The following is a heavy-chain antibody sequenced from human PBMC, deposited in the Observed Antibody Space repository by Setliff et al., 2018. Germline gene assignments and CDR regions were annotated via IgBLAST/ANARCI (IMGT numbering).Heavy chain of an antibody. J-gene: IGHJ3*02. CDR3: ARRMWELRSDAFDI. CDR2: INPNSGGT. V-gene: IGHV1-2*04. Sequence: ASVKVSCKASGYTFTGYYMHWVRQAPGQGLEWMGWINPNSGGTNYAQKFQGWVTMTRDTSTSTVYMELSSLRSEDMAVYYCARRMWELRSDAFDIWGQGTMVTVSS. CDR1: GYTFTGYY. D-gene: IGHD1-26*01.